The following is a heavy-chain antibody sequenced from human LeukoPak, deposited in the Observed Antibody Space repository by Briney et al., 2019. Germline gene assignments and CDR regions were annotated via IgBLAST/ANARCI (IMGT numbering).Heavy chain of an antibody. CDR1: GFTFSTYA. D-gene: IGHD2-15*01. V-gene: IGHV3-23*01. CDR2: ISVDGGST. CDR3: AKRPDCRTPHCFRFEY. J-gene: IGHJ4*02. Sequence: PGVSLRLSCASSGFTFSTYAMSCVRQAPGQGLEWVSAISVDGGSTYYAESVKGRFTISRDNSKNTLYLQMNSLRPEDPPVYSCAKRPDCRTPHCFRFEYWGQGTLVTVSS.